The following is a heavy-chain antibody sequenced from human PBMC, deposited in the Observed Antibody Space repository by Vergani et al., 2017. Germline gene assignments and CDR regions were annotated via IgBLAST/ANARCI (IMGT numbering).Heavy chain of an antibody. D-gene: IGHD6-13*01. CDR1: GFSLSTSGVG. V-gene: IGHV2-5*01. CDR2: IYWNDDK. J-gene: IGHJ4*02. CDR3: ARRXDRPAIAAAGDFDY. Sequence: QITLKESGPTLVKPTQILTLTCTFSGFSLSTSGVGVGWIRQPPGKALEWLALIYWNDDKRYSPSLKSRLTITKDTSKNQVVLTMTNMDPVDTATYFCARRXDRPAIAAAGDFDYWGQGTLVTVSS.